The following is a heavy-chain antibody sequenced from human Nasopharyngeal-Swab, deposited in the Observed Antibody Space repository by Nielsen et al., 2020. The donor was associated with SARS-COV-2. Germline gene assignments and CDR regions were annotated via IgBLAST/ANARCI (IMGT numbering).Heavy chain of an antibody. CDR1: GYTFTSYY. V-gene: IGHV1-24*01. D-gene: IGHD3-22*01. J-gene: IGHJ4*02. CDR3: ATDDHYDSRGLDY. CDR2: FDPEDGET. Sequence: ASVKVSCKASGYTFTSYYMHWVRQAPGKGLEWMGGFDPEDGETIYAQKFQGRVTMTEDTSTDTAYMELSSLRSEDTAVYYCATDDHYDSRGLDYWGQGTLVTVSS.